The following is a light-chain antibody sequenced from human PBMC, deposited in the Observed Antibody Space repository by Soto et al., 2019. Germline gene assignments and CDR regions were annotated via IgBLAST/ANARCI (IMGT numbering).Light chain of an antibody. Sequence: DLVMTQSPLSLPVTPGEPASISCRSSQSLLHSNGYNYLDWYLQKPGQSPQLLIYLGSNRASGVXDXXSGSGSGTDFTLKISRVEAEDVGVYYCMQALQTPLTFGPGTKVDIK. CDR1: QSLLHSNGYNY. CDR2: LGS. CDR3: MQALQTPLT. V-gene: IGKV2-28*01. J-gene: IGKJ3*01.